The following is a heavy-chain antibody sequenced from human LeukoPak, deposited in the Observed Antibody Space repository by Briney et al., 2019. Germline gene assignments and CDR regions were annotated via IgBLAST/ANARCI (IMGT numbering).Heavy chain of an antibody. CDR1: GFTFSSYA. CDR3: ARESGWGGYDIGL. Sequence: QPGRSLRLSCAASGFTFSSYAMHWVRQAPGKGLEWVAVISYDGSNKYYADSVKGRFTISRDNSKNTLFLQMNSLRAEDTALYYCARESGWGGYDIGLWGQGTLVTVSS. J-gene: IGHJ5*02. CDR2: ISYDGSNK. D-gene: IGHD3-16*01. V-gene: IGHV3-30-3*01.